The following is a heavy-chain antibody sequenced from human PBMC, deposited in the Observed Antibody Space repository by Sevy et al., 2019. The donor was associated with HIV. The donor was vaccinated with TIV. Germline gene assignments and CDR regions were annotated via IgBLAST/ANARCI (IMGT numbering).Heavy chain of an antibody. V-gene: IGHV3-66*01. CDR2: IHSDDTT. D-gene: IGHD5-18*01. Sequence: RGCLRLSCAASGFTVNSNYMTWVRQAPGKGLEWVSVIHSDDTTYHAESVKDRFTISRDNFKNTLYLHMSSLRAEDTAVYYSARGKSRYGYALNYWGQGTLVIVSS. CDR3: ARGKSRYGYALNY. CDR1: GFTVNSNY. J-gene: IGHJ4*02.